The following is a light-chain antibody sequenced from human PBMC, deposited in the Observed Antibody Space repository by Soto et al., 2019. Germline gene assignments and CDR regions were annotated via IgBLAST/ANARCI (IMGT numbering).Light chain of an antibody. V-gene: IGLV1-44*01. J-gene: IGLJ3*02. CDR2: SNN. Sequence: QSVLTQPPSASGTPGQSVTISCSGSSSNIGSNTVNWYQQLPGPAPKLLIYSNNQRPSGVPDRFSGSKSGTSASLAISGLQSEDEADYYCAAWDDSLNGWVFGGGTKVTVL. CDR3: AAWDDSLNGWV. CDR1: SSNIGSNT.